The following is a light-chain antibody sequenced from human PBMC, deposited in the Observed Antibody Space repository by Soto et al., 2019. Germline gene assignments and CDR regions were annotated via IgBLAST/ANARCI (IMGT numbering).Light chain of an antibody. CDR2: WAS. Sequence: DIVMTQSPDSLAVSLGERATVNCKSGQSVLYSSDNRNYLAWYQPKPGQSPKLLISWASTRESGVPDRSSGSGSGTDFTPTISSLQAEDAAVYFCQQYYTNPRTFGQGTNVEIK. J-gene: IGKJ1*01. CDR1: QSVLYSSDNRNY. CDR3: QQYYTNPRT. V-gene: IGKV4-1*01.